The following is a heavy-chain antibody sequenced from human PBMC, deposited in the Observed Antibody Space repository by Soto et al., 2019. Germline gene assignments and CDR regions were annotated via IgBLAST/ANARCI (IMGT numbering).Heavy chain of an antibody. CDR1: GGSFSGYY. Sequence: QVQLQQWGAGLLKPSETLSLTCAVYGGSFSGYYWSWIRQPPGKVLEWIGEINHSGSTNYNPSLKRRVTISVDTSKNQLSLTLSSVTAADTAVYYCARAAGVGYYYYYMDVWGKGTTVTVSS. V-gene: IGHV4-34*01. J-gene: IGHJ6*03. CDR3: ARAAGVGYYYYYMDV. CDR2: INHSGST. D-gene: IGHD2-15*01.